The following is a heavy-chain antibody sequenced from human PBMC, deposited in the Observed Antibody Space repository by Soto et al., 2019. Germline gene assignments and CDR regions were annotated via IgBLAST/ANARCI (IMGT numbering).Heavy chain of an antibody. D-gene: IGHD3-3*01. Sequence: SETLSLTCAVYGGSFSGYYWSWIRQPPGKGLEWIGEIIHSGSTNYNPSLKRRLTISVNTPKNQFTLKLSSVTAAHTSLYYCGRFNLRIMIFGLGSVFGYFGQGTLVTLCS. CDR2: IIHSGST. J-gene: IGHJ4*02. CDR1: GGSFSGYY. CDR3: GRFNLRIMIFGLGSVFGY. V-gene: IGHV4-34*12.